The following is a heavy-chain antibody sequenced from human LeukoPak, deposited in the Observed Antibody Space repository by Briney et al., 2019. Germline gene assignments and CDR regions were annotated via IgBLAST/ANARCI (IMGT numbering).Heavy chain of an antibody. J-gene: IGHJ4*02. Sequence: SETLSLTCGVSSEFFSGYYWGWIRQPPEKGLEWIGDINDSGTTKYNPTLKSRVTISIDTSKKQFSLKVKSVTAADTAVYFCARLPLGAFGEVLNFDFWGQGTLVTVSS. CDR3: ARLPLGAFGEVLNFDF. CDR2: INDSGTT. D-gene: IGHD3-10*01. CDR1: SEFFSGYY. V-gene: IGHV4-34*01.